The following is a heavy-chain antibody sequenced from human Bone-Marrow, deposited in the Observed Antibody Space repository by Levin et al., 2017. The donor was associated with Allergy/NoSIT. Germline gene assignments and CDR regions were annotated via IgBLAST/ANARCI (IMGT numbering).Heavy chain of an antibody. CDR3: ARDREWLLPRGYYYYGMDV. CDR1: GFTFSSYW. V-gene: IGHV3-74*01. Sequence: GGSLRLSCAASGFTFSSYWMHWVRQAPGKGLVWVSRINSDGSSTSYADSVKGRFTISRDNAKNTLYLQMNSLRAEDTAVYYCARDREWLLPRGYYYYGMDVWGQGTTVTVSS. D-gene: IGHD3-3*01. CDR2: INSDGSST. J-gene: IGHJ6*02.